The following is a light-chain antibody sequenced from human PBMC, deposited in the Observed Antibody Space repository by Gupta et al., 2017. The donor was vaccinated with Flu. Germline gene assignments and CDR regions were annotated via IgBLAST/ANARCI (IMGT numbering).Light chain of an antibody. J-gene: IGLJ1*01. V-gene: IGLV3-1*01. Sequence: SYELTPSPAVSVYRGQTASNTCSGENLGQEYLWWYRQKPGQAPEVGMYQDNKRPSGIPERFSGSNSGNTATLTISGTQAMDEADYYCQAWDSNVYVFGTGTQVTVL. CDR2: QDN. CDR3: QAWDSNVYV. CDR1: NLGQEY.